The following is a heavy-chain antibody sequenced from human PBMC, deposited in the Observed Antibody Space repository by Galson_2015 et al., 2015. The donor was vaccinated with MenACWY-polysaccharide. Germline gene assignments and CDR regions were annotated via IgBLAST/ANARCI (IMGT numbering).Heavy chain of an antibody. D-gene: IGHD1-26*01. V-gene: IGHV4-38-2*02. CDR3: ARVEKYSGSFYILY. CDR2: IYHSGST. Sequence: LAWIGSIYHSGSTYYNPSLKSRFTISVDTSKNQFSLNLSPVTAADTAVYYCARVEKYSGSFYILYWGQGTLVTVSS. J-gene: IGHJ4*02.